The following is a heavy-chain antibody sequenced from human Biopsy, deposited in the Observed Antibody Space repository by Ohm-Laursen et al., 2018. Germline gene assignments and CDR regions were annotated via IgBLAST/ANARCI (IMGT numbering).Heavy chain of an antibody. CDR2: IVVGSGHT. V-gene: IGHV1-58*01. J-gene: IGHJ6*02. CDR3: AATSTLYYYYYAMDV. CDR1: GFTFSSSA. Sequence: SVKVSCKASGFTFSSSAVQWVRQARGQRLEWIGWIVVGSGHTNYAQKFQERVAITRDMSTSTAYMELTSLRSEDTAVYYCAATSTLYYYYYAMDVWDQRTTITVSS.